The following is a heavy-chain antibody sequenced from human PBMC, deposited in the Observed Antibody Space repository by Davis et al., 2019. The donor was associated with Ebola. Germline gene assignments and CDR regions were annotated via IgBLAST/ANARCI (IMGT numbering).Heavy chain of an antibody. CDR1: GFTSSSYA. Sequence: GESLKISCAASGFTSSSYAMTWVRQAPGKGLEWVSVIYNGGSTYYADFVKGRFTISRDNSKNTLYLQMNSLRVEDTAVYYCAKASSYPLTRAFDVWGRGAMVTVSS. CDR2: IYNGGST. CDR3: AKASSYPLTRAFDV. D-gene: IGHD3-16*01. J-gene: IGHJ3*01. V-gene: IGHV3-23*01.